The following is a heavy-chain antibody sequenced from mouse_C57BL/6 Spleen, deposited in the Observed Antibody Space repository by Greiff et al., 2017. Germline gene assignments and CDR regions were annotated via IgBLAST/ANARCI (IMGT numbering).Heavy chain of an antibody. D-gene: IGHD2-3*01. J-gene: IGHJ2*01. V-gene: IGHV3-6*01. CDR3: ARDGYYSKNYCDY. CDR2: ISYDGSN. Sequence: EVKLQESGPGLVKPSQSLSLTCSVTGYSITSGYYWNWIRQFPGNKLEWMGYISYDGSNNYNPSLKNRISITRDTSKNQFFLKLNSVTTEDTATYYCARDGYYSKNYCDYWGQGTTLTVSS. CDR1: GYSITSGYY.